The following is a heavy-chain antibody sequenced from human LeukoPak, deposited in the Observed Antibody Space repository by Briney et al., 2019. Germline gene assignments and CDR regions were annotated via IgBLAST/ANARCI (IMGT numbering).Heavy chain of an antibody. D-gene: IGHD3/OR15-3a*01. CDR3: ANFRTSAVIGDF. J-gene: IGHJ4*02. CDR1: GFTFSSYS. Sequence: PGGSLRLSCAASGFTFSSYSMNWVRQAPGKGLEWVSSISSSSTYIYYADSVKGRFTISRDNAKNSLYLQMNSLRAEDTAFYYCANFRTSAVIGDFWGQGTLVTVSS. V-gene: IGHV3-21*01. CDR2: ISSSSTYI.